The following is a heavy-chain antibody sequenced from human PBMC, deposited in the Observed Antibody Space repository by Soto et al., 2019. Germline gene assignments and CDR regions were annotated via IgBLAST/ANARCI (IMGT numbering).Heavy chain of an antibody. CDR3: ARGGRYCSGGSCYSYAFDI. J-gene: IGHJ3*02. V-gene: IGHV1-69*01. D-gene: IGHD2-15*01. CDR1: GGTFSSYA. Sequence: QVQLVQSGAEVKKPGSSVKVSCKASGGTFSSYAISWVRQAPGQGLEWMGGIIPIFGTANYAQKFQGRVTITADESTSTAYMELSSLGSEDTAVYYCARGGRYCSGGSCYSYAFDIWGQGTMVTVSS. CDR2: IIPIFGTA.